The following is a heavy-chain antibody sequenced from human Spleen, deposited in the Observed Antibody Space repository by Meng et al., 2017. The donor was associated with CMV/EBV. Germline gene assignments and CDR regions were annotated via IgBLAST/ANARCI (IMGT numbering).Heavy chain of an antibody. D-gene: IGHD3-10*01. V-gene: IGHV3-21*01. Sequence: SGFTFSSYSMNWVRQAPGKGLEWVSSISSSSSYIYYADSVKGRFTISRDNAKNSLYLQMNSLRAEDTAVYYCARVVVRGSIGGYFDYWGQGTLVTVSS. CDR3: ARVVVRGSIGGYFDY. J-gene: IGHJ4*02. CDR2: ISSSSSYI. CDR1: GFTFSSYS.